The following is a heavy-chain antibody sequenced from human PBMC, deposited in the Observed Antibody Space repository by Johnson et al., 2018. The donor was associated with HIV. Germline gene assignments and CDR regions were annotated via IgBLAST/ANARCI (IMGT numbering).Heavy chain of an antibody. Sequence: QVHLVESGGGVVQPGRSLRLSCAASGFTFSSYGMHWVRQAPGKGLEWVAVISYDGSNKYYADSVKGRFTISRDNSKNTLYLQMNSLRAEDTAVYYCARSSIYSSSWLADAFDIWGQGTLVTVSS. V-gene: IGHV3-30*03. CDR2: ISYDGSNK. CDR1: GFTFSSYG. CDR3: ARSSIYSSSWLADAFDI. J-gene: IGHJ3*02. D-gene: IGHD6-13*01.